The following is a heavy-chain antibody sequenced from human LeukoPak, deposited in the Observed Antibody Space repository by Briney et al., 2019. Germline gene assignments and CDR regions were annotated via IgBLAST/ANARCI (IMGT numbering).Heavy chain of an antibody. CDR2: IRSKTYGGTI. CDR1: GFTFGDYA. CDR3: TRGFGPDY. D-gene: IGHD3-16*01. J-gene: IGHJ4*02. Sequence: GGSLRLSCTTSGFTFGDYAMSWFRQAPGKGLEWVGFIRSKTYGGTIEYAASVKGRFTISRDDSRSIGYLQMHSLKIDDTAVYYRTRGFGPDYWGQGTLVTVSS. V-gene: IGHV3-49*03.